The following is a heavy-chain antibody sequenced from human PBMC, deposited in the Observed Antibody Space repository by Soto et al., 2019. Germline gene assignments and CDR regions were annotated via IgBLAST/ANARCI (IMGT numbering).Heavy chain of an antibody. V-gene: IGHV3-30-3*01. J-gene: IGHJ6*02. CDR3: ARDRDGYNNYYYGMDV. CDR2: ISYDGSNK. Sequence: VGSLRLSCAASGFTVSSYAMHWVRQAPGKGLEWVAVISYDGSNKYYADSVKGRFTISRDNSKNTLYLQMNSLRAEDTAVYYCARDRDGYNNYYYGMDVWGQGTTVTVSS. CDR1: GFTVSSYA. D-gene: IGHD5-12*01.